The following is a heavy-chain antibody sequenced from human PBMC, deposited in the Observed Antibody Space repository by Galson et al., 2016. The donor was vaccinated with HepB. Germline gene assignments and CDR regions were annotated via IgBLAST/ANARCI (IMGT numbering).Heavy chain of an antibody. D-gene: IGHD2-2*01. Sequence: SLRLSCAASGFTSNNYNMNWVRQAPGKGLEWVSSISGSSSYIFYADSVKGRFTISRDNAKNSLYLQMNSLRAEDTAVYWCAKKGIVPRGPDYGMDVWGQGTTVTVSS. CDR1: GFTSNNYN. V-gene: IGHV3-21*01. J-gene: IGHJ6*02. CDR2: ISGSSSYI. CDR3: AKKGIVPRGPDYGMDV.